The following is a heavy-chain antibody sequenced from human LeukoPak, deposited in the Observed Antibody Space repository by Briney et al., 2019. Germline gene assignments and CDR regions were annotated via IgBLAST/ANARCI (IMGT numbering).Heavy chain of an antibody. D-gene: IGHD6-13*01. CDR2: INCITGDT. V-gene: IGHV1-2*06. CDR1: GYTFTDYY. CDR3: AREIAATGAAVDY. J-gene: IGHJ4*02. Sequence: ASVRVSCKASGYTFTDYYIHWVRQAPRQGLEWMGRINCITGDTRSAQEFQGRVTMTRDTSISTAYMQLSSLRSDDTAVYYCAREIAATGAAVDYWGQGILVTVSS.